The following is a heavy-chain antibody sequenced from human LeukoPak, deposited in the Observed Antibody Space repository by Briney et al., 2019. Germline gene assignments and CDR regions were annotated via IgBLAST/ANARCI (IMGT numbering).Heavy chain of an antibody. CDR2: ISSNSSTM. CDR1: GFTFSSYS. CDR3: ARGGGRKFFGGGAYYYYMDV. J-gene: IGHJ6*03. Sequence: GGSLRLSCAASGFTFSSYSMNWVRQAPGKGLEWVSYISSNSSTMYYADSVKGRFSISRDNAKKSLYLQMNSLRAEDTAVYYCARGGGRKFFGGGAYYYYMDVWGKGTTVAVSS. D-gene: IGHD3-16*01. V-gene: IGHV3-48*01.